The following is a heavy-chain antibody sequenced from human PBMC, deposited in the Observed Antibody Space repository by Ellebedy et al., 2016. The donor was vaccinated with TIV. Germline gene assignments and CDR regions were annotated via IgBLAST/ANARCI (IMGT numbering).Heavy chain of an antibody. CDR3: ARDNYDIMTGRGYGMDV. CDR2: MHFTGNT. Sequence: ESLKISCTASGLTFSSYDMSWVRQAPGKGLEWIGSMHFTGNTHDNPSLKSRVTMSVNTAKNQFYLKLSSVTAADTAVYYCARDNYDIMTGRGYGMDVWGQGATVTVSS. CDR1: GLTFSSYD. D-gene: IGHD3-9*01. V-gene: IGHV4-59*01. J-gene: IGHJ6*02.